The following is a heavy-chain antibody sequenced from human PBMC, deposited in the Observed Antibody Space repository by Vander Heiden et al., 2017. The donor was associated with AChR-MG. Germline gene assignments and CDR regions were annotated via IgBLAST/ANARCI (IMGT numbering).Heavy chain of an antibody. CDR1: GFTFSSYA. Sequence: EVQLLESGGGLVRPWRSLRLSCAASGFTFSSYAMTWVRQAPGKGLEWVSAISGNGDNTYYADSVKGRFTILRDNSKNTVFLQMDSLTAEDTALYYCATRAGATIRNPFDYWGQGTLVTGSP. D-gene: IGHD1-26*01. CDR3: ATRAGATIRNPFDY. CDR2: ISGNGDNT. J-gene: IGHJ4*02. V-gene: IGHV3-23*01.